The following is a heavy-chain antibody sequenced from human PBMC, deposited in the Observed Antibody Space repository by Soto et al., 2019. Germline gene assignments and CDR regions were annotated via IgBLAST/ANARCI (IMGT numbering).Heavy chain of an antibody. V-gene: IGHV3-23*01. D-gene: IGHD2-2*01. J-gene: IGHJ4*02. Sequence: PGGSLRLSCAASGFTFSSYAMSWVRQAPGKGLEWVSAISGSGGSTYYADSVKGRFTISRDNSKNTLYLQMNSLRAEDTAVYYCARAGCSSTSCYYRPGLGHYFDYWGQGTLVTVSS. CDR2: ISGSGGST. CDR1: GFTFSSYA. CDR3: ARAGCSSTSCYYRPGLGHYFDY.